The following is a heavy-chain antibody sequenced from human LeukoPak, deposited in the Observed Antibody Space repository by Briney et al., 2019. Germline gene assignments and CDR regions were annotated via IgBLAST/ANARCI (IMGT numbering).Heavy chain of an antibody. Sequence: PGGSLRLSCAASGFTFSSYEMNWVRQAPGKGLEWVSYISSSGSTIYYADSVKGRFTISRDNAKNSLYLQMNSLRAEDTALYYCAKSLELVRAFDIWGQGTMVTVSS. CDR2: ISSSGSTI. V-gene: IGHV3-48*03. CDR1: GFTFSSYE. CDR3: AKSLELVRAFDI. J-gene: IGHJ3*02. D-gene: IGHD6-13*01.